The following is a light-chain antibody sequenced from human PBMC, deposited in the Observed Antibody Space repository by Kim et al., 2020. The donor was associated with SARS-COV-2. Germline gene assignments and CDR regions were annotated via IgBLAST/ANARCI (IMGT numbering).Light chain of an antibody. CDR1: NLGDTY. Sequence: SYELTQRPSVSVSPGQTASITCSGDNLGDTYVCWYQQKPGQPPVLVIYQDTKRPSGIPERFSGSNSGNTATLTISGIQTMDEADYYCQAWDSGTAVFGGGTQLTVL. J-gene: IGLJ2*01. V-gene: IGLV3-1*01. CDR2: QDT. CDR3: QAWDSGTAV.